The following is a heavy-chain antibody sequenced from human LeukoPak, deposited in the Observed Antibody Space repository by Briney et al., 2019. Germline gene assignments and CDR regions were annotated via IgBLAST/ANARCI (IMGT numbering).Heavy chain of an antibody. V-gene: IGHV3-21*01. D-gene: IGHD5-24*01. Sequence: GGSLRLSCAASGFTFSSYSMNWVRQAPGKGLEWVSSISSSSSYIYYADSVKGRFTISRDNAKNSLYLQMNSLRAEDTAVYYCARVEMATNPLEYYYYYMDVGGKGTTVTVSS. CDR3: ARVEMATNPLEYYYYYMDV. CDR1: GFTFSSYS. CDR2: ISSSSSYI. J-gene: IGHJ6*03.